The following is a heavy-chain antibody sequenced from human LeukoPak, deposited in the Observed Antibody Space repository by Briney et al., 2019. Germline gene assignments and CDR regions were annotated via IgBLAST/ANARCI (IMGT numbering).Heavy chain of an antibody. CDR2: ISSNGDST. V-gene: IGHV3-64*01. CDR3: ARDLYGDYPNWFDP. CDR1: GFTFSSYA. D-gene: IGHD4-17*01. J-gene: IGHJ5*02. Sequence: PGGSLGLSCAASGFTFSSYAMHWVRQAPGKGLEYVSAISSNGDSTYYANSVKGRFTISRDNSKNTLYLQMGSLRAEDTAVYYCARDLYGDYPNWFDPWGQGTLVTVSS.